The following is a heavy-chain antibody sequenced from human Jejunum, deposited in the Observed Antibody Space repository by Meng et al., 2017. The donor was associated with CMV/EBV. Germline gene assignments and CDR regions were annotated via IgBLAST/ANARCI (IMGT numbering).Heavy chain of an antibody. CDR1: GFTFSSYA. CDR3: AALTGLDY. V-gene: IGHV3-30*04. Sequence: SLRFSWAASGFTFSSYAMHWVSQAPGKGMEWVGVRLYDASNKYYTDSVKGRFSISRDNSKNIMYLQMTSLRAEDTAVYYCAALTGLDYWGQGTLVTVSS. CDR2: RLYDASNK. J-gene: IGHJ4*02. D-gene: IGHD7-27*01.